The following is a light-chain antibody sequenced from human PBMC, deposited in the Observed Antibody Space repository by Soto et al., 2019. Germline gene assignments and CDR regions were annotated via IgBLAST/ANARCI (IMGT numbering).Light chain of an antibody. V-gene: IGLV2-18*02. CDR1: SSDIGSYNR. CDR2: EVN. J-gene: IGLJ1*01. Sequence: QSVLTQPASVSGSPGQSITISCTGTSSDIGSYNRASWYQQPPGTAPKLIIYEVNNRPSGVPDCFSGSKSGNTASLTISGLQAEDEADYYCNSFTTSSTYVFGTGTKVTVL. CDR3: NSFTTSSTYV.